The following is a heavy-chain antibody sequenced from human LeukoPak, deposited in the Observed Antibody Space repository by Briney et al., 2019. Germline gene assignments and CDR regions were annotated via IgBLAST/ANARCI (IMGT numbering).Heavy chain of an antibody. J-gene: IGHJ4*02. CDR3: ARAYLRQQLEHLDF. Sequence: SQALSLTFVISGDSVSSNSGTWNWIRQSPSRGLEWLGRTYYRSKWYNDFAVSVKSRITINPDTSKNQFSLQLNSVTQEDTAFYYCARAYLRQQLEHLDFWGQGTLVTVSS. D-gene: IGHD6-13*01. CDR2: TYYRSKWYN. CDR1: GDSVSSNSGT. V-gene: IGHV6-1*01.